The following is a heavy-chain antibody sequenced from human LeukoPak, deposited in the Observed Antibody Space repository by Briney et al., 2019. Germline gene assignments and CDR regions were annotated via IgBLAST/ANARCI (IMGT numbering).Heavy chain of an antibody. V-gene: IGHV3-74*01. D-gene: IGHD4-23*01. CDR3: ARRGAVADAFDI. CDR2: INSDGSST. J-gene: IGHJ3*02. CDR1: GFTFSSYS. Sequence: GGSLRLSCAASGFTFSSYSMNWVRQAPGKGLEWVSRINSDGSSTSYADSVKGRFTISRDNAKNTLYLQMNSLRAEDTAVYYCARRGAVADAFDIWGQGTMVTVSS.